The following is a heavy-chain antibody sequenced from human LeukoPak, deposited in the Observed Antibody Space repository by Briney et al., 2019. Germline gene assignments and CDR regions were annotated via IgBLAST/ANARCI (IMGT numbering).Heavy chain of an antibody. CDR2: ISGSGGST. V-gene: IGHV3-23*01. CDR3: AKDTDGYSSSWYGY. Sequence: PGGSLRLSCAASGFTFSSYAMSWVRRAPGKGLEWVSAISGSGGSTYYADSVKGRFTISRDNSKNTLYLQMNSLRAEDTAVYYCAKDTDGYSSSWYGYWGQGTLVTVSS. CDR1: GFTFSSYA. D-gene: IGHD6-13*01. J-gene: IGHJ4*02.